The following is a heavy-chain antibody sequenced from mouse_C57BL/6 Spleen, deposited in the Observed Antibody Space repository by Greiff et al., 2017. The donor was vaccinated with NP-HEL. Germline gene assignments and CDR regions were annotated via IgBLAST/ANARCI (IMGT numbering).Heavy chain of an antibody. CDR1: GYTFTSYW. D-gene: IGHD3-2*02. J-gene: IGHJ2*01. CDR2: IDPSDSYT. V-gene: IGHV1-69*01. CDR3: ARIHSSGYSFDY. Sequence: QVQLQQPGAELVMPGASVKLSCKASGYTFTSYWMHWVKQRPGQGLEWIGEIDPSDSYTNYNQKFKGKSTLTVDKSSSTAYMQLSSLTSEDSAVYYCARIHSSGYSFDYWGQGTTLTVSS.